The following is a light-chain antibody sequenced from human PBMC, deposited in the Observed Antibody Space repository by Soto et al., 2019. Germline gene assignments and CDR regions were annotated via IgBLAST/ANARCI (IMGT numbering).Light chain of an antibody. CDR3: QQSYNTPRT. Sequence: DIQMTQSPSSLSASVGDRVTITCRASQSISAYLNWYQQKPGKAPNLLIYAASSLQSGVPSRFSASGSGTDFTLTITNLQPEDLATYYCQQSYNTPRTFGGVTKVEIK. CDR2: AAS. CDR1: QSISAY. J-gene: IGKJ4*01. V-gene: IGKV1-39*01.